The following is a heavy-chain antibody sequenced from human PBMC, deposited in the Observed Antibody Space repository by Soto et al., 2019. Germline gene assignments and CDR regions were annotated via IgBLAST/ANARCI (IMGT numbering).Heavy chain of an antibody. J-gene: IGHJ4*02. CDR2: IWYDGSNK. D-gene: IGHD3-22*01. V-gene: IGHV3-33*01. CDR3: ARDLSPTAYYYDSSGYHLAGY. CDR1: GFTFSSYG. Sequence: PGGSLRLSCAASGFTFSSYGMHWVRQAPGKGLEWVAVIWYDGSNKYYVDSVKGRFTISRDNSKNTLYLQMNSLRAEDTAVYYCARDLSPTAYYYDSSGYHLAGYWGQGTLVTVSS.